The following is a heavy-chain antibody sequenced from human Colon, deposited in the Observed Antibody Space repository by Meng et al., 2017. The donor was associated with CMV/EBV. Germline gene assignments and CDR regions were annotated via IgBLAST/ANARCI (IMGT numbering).Heavy chain of an antibody. CDR3: ASLPLIMIFGAKPRGMDV. D-gene: IGHD3/OR15-3a*01. J-gene: IGHJ6*02. CDR2: FYSGGST. V-gene: IGHV3-66*02. Sequence: GGSLRLSCAASGVIGSSTYISWVRQPPGKELEWVSLFYSGGSTYYADSVKGRFTISRDTSKNTLYLQMNGLRPEDTAVYYCASLPLIMIFGAKPRGMDVWGQGTTVTVSS. CDR1: GVIGSSTY.